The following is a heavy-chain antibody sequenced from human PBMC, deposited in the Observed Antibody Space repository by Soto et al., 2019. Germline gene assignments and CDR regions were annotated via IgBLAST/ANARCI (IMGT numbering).Heavy chain of an antibody. J-gene: IGHJ6*02. V-gene: IGHV6-1*01. CDR2: TYYRSKWYN. D-gene: IGHD3-10*01. Sequence: KQSQTLSLPCAISGDSVSSNSAAWNWIRQSPSRGLEWLGRTYYRSKWYNDYAVSVKSRITINPDTSKNQFSLQLNSVTPEDTAVYYCARDLQPNSGELLYNYGMDVWGQGTTVTVSS. CDR3: ARDLQPNSGELLYNYGMDV. CDR1: GDSVSSNSAA.